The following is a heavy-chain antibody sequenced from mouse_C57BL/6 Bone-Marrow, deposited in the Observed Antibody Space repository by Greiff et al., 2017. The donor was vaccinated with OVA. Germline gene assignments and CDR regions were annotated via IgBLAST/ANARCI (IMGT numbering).Heavy chain of an antibody. Sequence: QVQLQQSGAELARPGASVKMSCKASGYTFTSYTMHWVKQRPGQGLEWIGYINPSSGYTKYNQKFKDKATLTADKSSSTAYMQLSSLTSEDSAVYYCARTGQLRLDYWGQGTTLTVSS. V-gene: IGHV1-4*01. CDR2: INPSSGYT. D-gene: IGHD3-2*02. CDR1: GYTFTSYT. CDR3: ARTGQLRLDY. J-gene: IGHJ2*01.